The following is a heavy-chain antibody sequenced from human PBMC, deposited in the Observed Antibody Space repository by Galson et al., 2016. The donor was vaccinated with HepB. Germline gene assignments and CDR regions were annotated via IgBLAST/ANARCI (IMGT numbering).Heavy chain of an antibody. V-gene: IGHV3-23*01. CDR3: AKRMSYSYYYAMDI. J-gene: IGHJ6*02. CDR1: GFFFSNFV. Sequence: SLRLSCAASGFFFSNFVMTWVRQAPGKGLEWVSDISDNTAGTKYADSVKGRFTISRDNSKNTVYLQMNSLRGEDTALYYCAKRMSYSYYYAMDIWGQGTKGTVSS. D-gene: IGHD2-15*01. CDR2: ISDNTAGT.